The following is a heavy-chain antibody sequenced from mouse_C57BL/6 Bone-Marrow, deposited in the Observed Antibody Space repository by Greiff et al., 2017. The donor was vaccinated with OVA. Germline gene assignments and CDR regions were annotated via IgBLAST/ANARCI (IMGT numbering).Heavy chain of an antibody. CDR1: GFTFSSYA. Sequence: EVKLMESGEGLVKPGGSLKLSCAASGFTFSSYAMSWVRQTPEKRLEWVAYISSGGDYIYYADTVKGRFTISRDNARNTLYLQMSSLKSEDTAMYYCTRVRYYYGSSPSFAYWGQGTLVTVSA. CDR3: TRVRYYYGSSPSFAY. V-gene: IGHV5-9-1*02. D-gene: IGHD1-1*01. CDR2: ISSGGDYI. J-gene: IGHJ3*01.